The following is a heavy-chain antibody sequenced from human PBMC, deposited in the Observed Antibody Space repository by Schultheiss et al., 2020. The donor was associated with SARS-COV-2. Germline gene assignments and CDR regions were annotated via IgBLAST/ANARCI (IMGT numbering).Heavy chain of an antibody. CDR3: ARVYSSGWYYYYGMDV. CDR1: GFTVSSNY. J-gene: IGHJ6*02. V-gene: IGHV3-7*04. Sequence: GGSLRLSCAASGFTVSSNYMSWVRQAPGKGLEWVANIKRDGSETFYVDSVKGRFTISRDNAKNSLYLQMTGLRAEDTAVYYCARVYSSGWYYYYGMDVWGQGTTVTVSS. CDR2: IKRDGSET. D-gene: IGHD6-19*01.